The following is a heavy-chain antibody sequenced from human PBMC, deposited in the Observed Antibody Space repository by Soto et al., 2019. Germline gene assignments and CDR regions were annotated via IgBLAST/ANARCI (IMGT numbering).Heavy chain of an antibody. Sequence: LETLSVTCSVSGGCISSSSYYWGWIRQPPGKGLEWIGSIDYSGSTYYNPSLKSRVTISVDTPKNQFSLKLSSVTAADTAVYYCAKNWNWGSLVHWGQGTLVTVPS. CDR2: IDYSGST. V-gene: IGHV4-39*01. CDR1: GGCISSSSYY. J-gene: IGHJ4*02. D-gene: IGHD7-27*01. CDR3: AKNWNWGSLVH.